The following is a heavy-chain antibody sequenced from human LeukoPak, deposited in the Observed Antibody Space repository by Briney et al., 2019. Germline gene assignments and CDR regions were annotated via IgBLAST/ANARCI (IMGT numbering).Heavy chain of an antibody. CDR2: ISYSGST. D-gene: IGHD6-19*01. CDR3: ASQYSSGWYFDL. Sequence: SETLSLTCTVSGGSISSYYWSWIRQPPGKGLEWIGHISYSGSTNYNPSLKSRVSISVDTSKNQFSLKLSSVTAADTAVYYCASQYSSGWYFDLWGRGTLVTVSS. V-gene: IGHV4-59*08. J-gene: IGHJ2*01. CDR1: GGSISSYY.